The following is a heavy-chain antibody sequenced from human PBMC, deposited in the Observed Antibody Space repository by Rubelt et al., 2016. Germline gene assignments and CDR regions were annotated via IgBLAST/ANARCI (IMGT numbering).Heavy chain of an antibody. Sequence: QVQLQQWGAGLLKPSETLSLTCAVYGGSFSDYYWSWIRQTAGKGLEWIGYIYYSGSANYNPSLKSRVTISVDTSKNQFSLKRSSGTAADTAVYYCVRRDYARSTLDYWGQGTLVTVSS. D-gene: IGHD2-2*01. V-gene: IGHV4-34*01. J-gene: IGHJ4*02. CDR3: VRRDYARSTLDY. CDR1: GGSFSDYY. CDR2: IYYSGSA.